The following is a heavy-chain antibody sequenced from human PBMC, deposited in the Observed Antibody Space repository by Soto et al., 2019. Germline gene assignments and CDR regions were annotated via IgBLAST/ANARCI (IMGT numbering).Heavy chain of an antibody. J-gene: IGHJ4*02. V-gene: IGHV1-2*04. Sequence: ASVKVSCKTSGYTFTDFYMHWVRQAPGQGLEWMGWINPNSGDTKYAQNFQGWVTMTRDTSISTAYMELSRLRSDDTTVYYCATSRNSIAVAGETEYYFDYWGQGTLVTVYS. CDR1: GYTFTDFY. CDR2: INPNSGDT. CDR3: ATSRNSIAVAGETEYYFDY. D-gene: IGHD6-19*01.